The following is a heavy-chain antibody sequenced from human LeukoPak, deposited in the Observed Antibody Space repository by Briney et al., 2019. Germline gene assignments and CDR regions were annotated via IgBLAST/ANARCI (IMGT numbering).Heavy chain of an antibody. V-gene: IGHV3-23*01. J-gene: IGHJ3*02. D-gene: IGHD3-22*01. Sequence: GGALELSFAAAGFPFISYAMTWGRPAPGKGLEGISAIFGFAYSTSYPYSVKGRFPIPRHNSQNTLYLQMNSLRAEDTAIYYCARNTSGFKLADAFDIWGQGTMVTVSS. CDR2: IFGFAYST. CDR1: GFPFISYA. CDR3: ARNTSGFKLADAFDI.